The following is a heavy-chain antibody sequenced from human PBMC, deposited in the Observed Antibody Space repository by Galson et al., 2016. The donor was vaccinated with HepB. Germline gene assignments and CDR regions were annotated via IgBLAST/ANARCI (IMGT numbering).Heavy chain of an antibody. J-gene: IGHJ4*02. CDR3: AMGNSGWPDY. CDR2: INQDGSEK. V-gene: IGHV3-7*01. D-gene: IGHD6-19*01. CDR1: GFTFSSYW. Sequence: SLRLSCAASGFTFSSYWMNWVRQAPGKGLEWVAIINQDGSEKYSVDSLKGRFTISRDNAKNSLYLQMNSQSAEDTAVYYCAMGNSGWPDYWGQGTLVTVSS.